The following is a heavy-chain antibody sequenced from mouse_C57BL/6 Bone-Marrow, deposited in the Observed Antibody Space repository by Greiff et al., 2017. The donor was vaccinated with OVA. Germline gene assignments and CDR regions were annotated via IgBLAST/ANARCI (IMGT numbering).Heavy chain of an antibody. CDR1: GYAFSSSW. V-gene: IGHV1-82*01. CDR2: IYPGDGDT. CDR3: ARGETGYYFDY. Sequence: VQLQESGPELVKPGASVKISCKASGYAFSSSWMNWVQQRPGKGLEWIGRIYPGDGDTNYNGKFKGKATLTADKSSSTAYMQLSSLTSEDSAVYFCARGETGYYFDYWGQGTTLTVSS. J-gene: IGHJ2*01.